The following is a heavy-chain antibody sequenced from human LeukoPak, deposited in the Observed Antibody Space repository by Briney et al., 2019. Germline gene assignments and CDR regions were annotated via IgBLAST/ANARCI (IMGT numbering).Heavy chain of an antibody. CDR2: IYHSGST. J-gene: IGHJ4*02. D-gene: IGHD5-18*01. Sequence: SETLSLTCAVSGVSISNGNWWTWVRQSPGKGLEWFGEIYHSGSTNSNPSLKSRVTISVDKSKNQFSLKLTSVTAADTAVYYCAREHDRGYSYGFWGQGTLVTVSS. V-gene: IGHV4-4*02. CDR3: AREHDRGYSYGF. CDR1: GVSISNGNW.